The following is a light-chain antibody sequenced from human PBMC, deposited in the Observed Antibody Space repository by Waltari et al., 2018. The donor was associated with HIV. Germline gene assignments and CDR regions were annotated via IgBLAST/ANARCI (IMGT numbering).Light chain of an antibody. CDR2: EDS. J-gene: IGLJ1*01. Sequence: SYDLIQPPSLSVSPGQPCSVTRSGGKLGDPFVCWYQQKPGKSPVLLIYEDSNRPSGIPARFSASTSGDTATLTISGTQSIDEADYYCQAWGTSPAVFGTGTRVTVL. CDR3: QAWGTSPAV. V-gene: IGLV3-1*01. CDR1: KLGDPF.